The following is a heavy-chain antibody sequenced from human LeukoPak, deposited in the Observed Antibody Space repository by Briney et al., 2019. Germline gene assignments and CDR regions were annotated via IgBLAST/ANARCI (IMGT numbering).Heavy chain of an antibody. CDR1: GFTFSSYE. D-gene: IGHD3-10*01. J-gene: IGHJ6*02. Sequence: GGSLRLSCAASGFTFSSYEMNWVRQAPGKGLEWVSYISSSGNTIYYADSVKGRFTISRDNAKNSLYLQMNSLRAEDTAVYYCARGGGYYGSGSLHYYYYGMDVWGQGTTVTVSS. CDR3: ARGGGYYGSGSLHYYYYGMDV. V-gene: IGHV3-48*03. CDR2: ISSSGNTI.